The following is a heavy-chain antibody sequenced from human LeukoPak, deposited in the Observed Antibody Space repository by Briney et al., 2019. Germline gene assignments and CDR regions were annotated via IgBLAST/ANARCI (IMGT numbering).Heavy chain of an antibody. D-gene: IGHD6-19*01. CDR1: GGSISSYY. V-gene: IGHV4-4*07. Sequence: SETLSLTCTVSGGSISSYYWSWIRQPAGKGLEWIGRIYSSGSTNYNPSLKSRVTMSVDSPKNQFSLKLSSVTAADTAVYFCARDYSGWPFDYWGQGTLVTVSS. CDR2: IYSSGST. CDR3: ARDYSGWPFDY. J-gene: IGHJ4*02.